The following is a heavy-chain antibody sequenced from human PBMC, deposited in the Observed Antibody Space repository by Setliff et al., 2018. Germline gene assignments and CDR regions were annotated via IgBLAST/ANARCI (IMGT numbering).Heavy chain of an antibody. CDR1: GGSISSGGYY. D-gene: IGHD1-26*01. CDR3: AREKWDVNYSFNFDS. CDR2: IYYSGFT. Sequence: PSETLSLTCTVSGGSISSGGYYWSWIRQHPGKGLEWIGYIYYSGFTYYNPSLKSRVTISVDTSKNQFSLKLSSVTAADTAVYYCAREKWDVNYSFNFDSWGQGTLVTVSS. J-gene: IGHJ4*02. V-gene: IGHV4-31*03.